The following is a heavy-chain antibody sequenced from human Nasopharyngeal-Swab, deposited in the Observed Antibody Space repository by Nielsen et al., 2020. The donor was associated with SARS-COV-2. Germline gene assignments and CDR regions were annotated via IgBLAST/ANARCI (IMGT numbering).Heavy chain of an antibody. V-gene: IGHV4-59*13. CDR2: IYYSGST. D-gene: IGHD3-3*01. CDR3: GRAQPLTIFGVVGWFDP. J-gene: IGHJ5*02. Sequence: SETLSLTCTVSGGSISSYYCSWIRQPPGKGLEWIGYIYYSGSTNYNPSLKSRVTISVDTSKNQFSLKLSSVTAADTAVYYCGRAQPLTIFGVVGWFDPWGQGTLVTVSS. CDR1: GGSISSYY.